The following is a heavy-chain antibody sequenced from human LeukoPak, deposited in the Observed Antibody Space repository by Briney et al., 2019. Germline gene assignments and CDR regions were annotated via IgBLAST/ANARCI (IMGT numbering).Heavy chain of an antibody. CDR3: ARHGYYGGHFDS. CDR2: IDYSGST. CDR1: GGSISSGGYS. D-gene: IGHD4-17*01. J-gene: IGHJ4*02. Sequence: PSETLSLTCAVSGGSISSGGYSWSWIRQPPGKGLEWIGDIDYSGSTKYNPSLESRVTISVDTSKNQFSLKLSSVTAADTAMYYCARHGYYGGHFDSWGQGSLVTVSA. V-gene: IGHV4-61*08.